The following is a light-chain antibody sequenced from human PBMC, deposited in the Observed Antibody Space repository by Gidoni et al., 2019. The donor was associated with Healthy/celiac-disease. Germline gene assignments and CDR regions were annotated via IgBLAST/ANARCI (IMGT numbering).Light chain of an antibody. Sequence: EIVFTQSPATLSLSPGERATHSCRASQSVSSYLAWYQQKPGQAPRLLIYDASNRATGIPARFSGSGSGTDFTLTISRLEPEDFAVYYCQQRSNWPPTFGQGTRLEIK. V-gene: IGKV3-11*01. CDR1: QSVSSY. CDR3: QQRSNWPPT. J-gene: IGKJ5*01. CDR2: DAS.